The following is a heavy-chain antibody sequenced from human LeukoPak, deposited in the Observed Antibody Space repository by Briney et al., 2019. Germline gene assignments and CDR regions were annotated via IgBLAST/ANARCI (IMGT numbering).Heavy chain of an antibody. CDR3: ARLSSGCSTASCYLTY. D-gene: IGHD2-2*01. Sequence: PSETLSLTCTVSGGSLSSHFWSWIRQPPGKGLELIGHIYYTGTTYYNPSLNSRVTISLDTSRNQFSLRLTSVTAADAAVYYCARLSSGCSTASCYLTYWGQGTLVTVSS. CDR1: GGSLSSHF. V-gene: IGHV4-59*11. J-gene: IGHJ4*02. CDR2: IYYTGTT.